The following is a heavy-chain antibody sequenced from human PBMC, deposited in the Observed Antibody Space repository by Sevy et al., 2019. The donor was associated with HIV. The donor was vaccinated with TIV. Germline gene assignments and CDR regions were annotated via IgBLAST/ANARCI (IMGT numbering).Heavy chain of an antibody. V-gene: IGHV3-49*04. D-gene: IGHD3-22*01. Sequence: GGSLRLSCTAFGFTFGDYAVTWVRQAPGKGLEWVGFIRSKAYGGTTEYAASVKGRFTISRDDSKSIAYLQMNSLKTEDTAVYYCTTHYYHSSGYYCSPPPHIWGQGTMVTVSS. CDR3: TTHYYHSSGYYCSPPPHI. CDR1: GFTFGDYA. J-gene: IGHJ3*02. CDR2: IRSKAYGGTT.